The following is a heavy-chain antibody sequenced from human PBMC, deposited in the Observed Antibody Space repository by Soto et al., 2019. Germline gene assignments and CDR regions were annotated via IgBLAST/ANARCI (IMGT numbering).Heavy chain of an antibody. J-gene: IGHJ6*02. CDR2: ISYDGSNK. CDR1: GFTFISYG. V-gene: IGHV3-30*18. Sequence: PGGSLRLSCAASGFTFISYGMHWVRQAPGKGLEWVAVISYDGSNKYYADSVKGRFTISRDNSKNTLYLQMNSLRAEDTAVYYCAKGSRGMDVWGQGTTVTVSS. CDR3: AKGSRGMDV.